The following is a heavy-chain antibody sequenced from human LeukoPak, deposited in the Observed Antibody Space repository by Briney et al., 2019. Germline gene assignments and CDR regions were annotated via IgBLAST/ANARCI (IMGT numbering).Heavy chain of an antibody. V-gene: IGHV4-34*01. J-gene: IGHJ4*02. Sequence: SETLSLTCAVYGGSFSGYYWSWIRQPPGKGLEWIGEINHSGSTNYNPSLKSRVTMSVDTSKNQFSLKLSSVTAADTAVYYCAREGGDYVFDYWGQGTLVTVSS. CDR2: INHSGST. CDR1: GGSFSGYY. CDR3: AREGGDYVFDY. D-gene: IGHD4-17*01.